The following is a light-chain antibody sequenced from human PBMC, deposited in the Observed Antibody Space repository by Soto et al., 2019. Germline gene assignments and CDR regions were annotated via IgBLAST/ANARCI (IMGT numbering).Light chain of an antibody. CDR2: EVT. CDR3: SSYAGSNNLV. CDR1: SSDVGGYNY. Sequence: QSALTQPPSASGSPGQSVTISCTGTSSDVGGYNYVSWYQQHPGKAPKLMIHEVTKRPSGFPDRFSGSKSGNTASLTVSGLQAEDEADYYCSSYAGSNNLVFGGGTKLTVL. V-gene: IGLV2-8*01. J-gene: IGLJ2*01.